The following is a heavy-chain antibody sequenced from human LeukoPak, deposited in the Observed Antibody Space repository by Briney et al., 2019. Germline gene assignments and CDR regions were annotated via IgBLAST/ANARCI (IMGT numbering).Heavy chain of an antibody. CDR1: GFRFSTHW. CDR2: IKEDGSEK. D-gene: IGHD3-10*01. Sequence: PGGSLRLSCAASGFRFSTHWMSWVRQAPGKGLEWVANIKEDGSEKYYVDSVKGRFTISRDNAKNSLFLQMNSLRVDDTAVYYCARGHYYGSGSYHRSYYYYYGMDVWGQGTTVTVSS. V-gene: IGHV3-7*02. J-gene: IGHJ6*02. CDR3: ARGHYYGSGSYHRSYYYYYGMDV.